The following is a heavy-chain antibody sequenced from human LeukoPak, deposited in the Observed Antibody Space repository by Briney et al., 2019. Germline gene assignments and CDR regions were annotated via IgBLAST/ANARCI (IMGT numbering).Heavy chain of an antibody. J-gene: IGHJ4*02. Sequence: GGSLRLSCAASGFTFSDYYMTWIRQAPGKGLEWLSYISTGSTYTNYADSVKGRFTISRDNPKNMVYLQMNSLRAEDTAVYYCARIIDYWGQGTLVTVSS. CDR1: GFTFSDYY. CDR3: ARIIDY. CDR2: ISTGSTYT. V-gene: IGHV3-11*06.